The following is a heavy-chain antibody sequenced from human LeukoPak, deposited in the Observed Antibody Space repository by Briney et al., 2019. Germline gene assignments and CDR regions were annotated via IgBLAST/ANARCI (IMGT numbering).Heavy chain of an antibody. D-gene: IGHD2-21*02. CDR3: ARAIVVVTATYFDY. V-gene: IGHV3-21*04. J-gene: IGHJ4*02. Sequence: DSVKGRITISRDNAKNSLYLQMNSLRAEDTAVYYCARAIVVVTATYFDYWGQGTLVTVSS.